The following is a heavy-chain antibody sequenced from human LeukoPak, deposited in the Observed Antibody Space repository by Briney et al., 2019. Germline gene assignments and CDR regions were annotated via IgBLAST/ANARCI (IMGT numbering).Heavy chain of an antibody. J-gene: IGHJ4*02. CDR3: AGDWSSSWSRGPFDY. V-gene: IGHV1-69*04. CDR1: GGTFSSYA. D-gene: IGHD6-13*01. CDR2: IIPILGIA. Sequence: SVKVSCKASGGTFSSYAISWVRQAPGQGLEWMGRIIPILGIANYAQKFQGRVTITADKSTSTAYMELSSLRSEDTAVYYCAGDWSSSWSRGPFDYWGQGTLVTVSS.